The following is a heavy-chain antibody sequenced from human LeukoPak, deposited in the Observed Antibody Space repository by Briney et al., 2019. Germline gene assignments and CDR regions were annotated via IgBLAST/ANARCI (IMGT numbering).Heavy chain of an antibody. D-gene: IGHD6-13*01. Sequence: GGSLRLSCAASGFTFSSYAMSWVRQAPGRGLEWVSAISGSGGSTYYADSVKGRFTISRDNSKNTLYLQMNSLRAEDTAVYYCAKPALYSSSWSRDYWGQGTLVTVSS. CDR3: AKPALYSSSWSRDY. CDR1: GFTFSSYA. J-gene: IGHJ4*02. V-gene: IGHV3-23*01. CDR2: ISGSGGST.